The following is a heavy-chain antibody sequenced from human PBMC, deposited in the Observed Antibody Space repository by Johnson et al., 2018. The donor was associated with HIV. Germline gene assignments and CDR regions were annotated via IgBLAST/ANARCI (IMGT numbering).Heavy chain of an antibody. D-gene: IGHD6-13*01. CDR3: ARGNTWYSSYDALDI. CDR1: GFTFSSYA. J-gene: IGHJ3*02. CDR2: ISYDGSNK. Sequence: QVQLVESGGGLVQPGRSLRLSCAASGFTFSSYAMHWVRQAPGKGLEWVAGISYDGSNKYYADSVKGRFSISRDNSKNMLYLQMNSLRAEDTAVYYCARGNTWYSSYDALDIWGQGTMVTVSS. V-gene: IGHV3-30*04.